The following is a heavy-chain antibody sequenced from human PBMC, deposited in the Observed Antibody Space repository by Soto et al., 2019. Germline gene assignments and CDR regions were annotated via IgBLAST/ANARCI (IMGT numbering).Heavy chain of an antibody. CDR1: GYPFSSYG. CDR3: ATWHLREHAYDI. Sequence: ASVKVSCKTSGYPFSSYGISWVRQAPGQGLEWLGWISGYNGKTEYGQKVQDILILTTDTSTNTVYMEMRNLRPEDTALYFCATWHLREHAYDIWGQGTMVTVSS. CDR2: ISGYNGKT. D-gene: IGHD5-12*01. J-gene: IGHJ3*02. V-gene: IGHV1-18*04.